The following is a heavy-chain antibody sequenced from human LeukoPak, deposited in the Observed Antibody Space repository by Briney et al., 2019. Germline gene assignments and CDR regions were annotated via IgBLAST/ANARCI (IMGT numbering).Heavy chain of an antibody. CDR1: GFTFSTYA. D-gene: IGHD2-2*01. Sequence: GGSLRLSCAASGFTFSTYAMSWVRQAPGKGLEWVSAISGTDGSTYYADSVKGRFTISRDNSKNTLYLQMYSLRAEDTAVYYCAKAACTTSCYYNCWGQGTLVTVSS. J-gene: IGHJ4*02. V-gene: IGHV3-23*01. CDR3: AKAACTTSCYYNC. CDR2: ISGTDGST.